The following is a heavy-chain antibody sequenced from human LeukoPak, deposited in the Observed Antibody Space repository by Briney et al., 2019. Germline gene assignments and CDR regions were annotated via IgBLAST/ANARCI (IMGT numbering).Heavy chain of an antibody. CDR2: ISYDGSNK. V-gene: IGHV3-30*04. J-gene: IGHJ4*02. CDR1: GFTFSSYA. Sequence: PGGSLRLSCAASGFTFSSYAMHWFRQAPGKGLEWVAAISYDGSNKYYADSVKGRFTFSRDNSKNTLYLQMDSLRADDTAMYYCARGSSRYDILTGDFDYWGQGTLVTVSS. CDR3: ARGSSRYDILTGDFDY. D-gene: IGHD3-9*01.